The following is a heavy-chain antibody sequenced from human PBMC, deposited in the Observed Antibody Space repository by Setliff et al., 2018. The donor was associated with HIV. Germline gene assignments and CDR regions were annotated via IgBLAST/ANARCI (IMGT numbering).Heavy chain of an antibody. CDR1: TFSVSEYA. CDR2: VSNTGHRT. J-gene: IGHJ4*02. V-gene: IGHV3-23*05. Sequence: GGSLRLSCAASTFSVSEYAMSWVRQAPGKGLEWVSAVSNTGHRTFYADSVKGRFTISKDNFENVVYLQMNSLRVDDTAVYYCVKDAYSTGKPGISWGQGTQVTVSS. CDR3: VKDAYSTGKPGIS. D-gene: IGHD2-8*02.